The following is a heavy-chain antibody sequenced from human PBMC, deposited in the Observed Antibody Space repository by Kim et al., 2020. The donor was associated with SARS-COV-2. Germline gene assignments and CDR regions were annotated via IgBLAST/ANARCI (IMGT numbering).Heavy chain of an antibody. CDR2: INGDGSYI. D-gene: IGHD7-27*01. Sequence: GGSLRLSCAASGFTLSTSWIHWVRQVPGKGLVWVSRINGDGSYIDYADSVKGRFTISRDNAQNTAFLQMNSLRVEDTGLYHCIRDMTGERDYWGQGTLVTVSS. V-gene: IGHV3-74*01. J-gene: IGHJ4*02. CDR1: GFTLSTSW. CDR3: IRDMTGERDY.